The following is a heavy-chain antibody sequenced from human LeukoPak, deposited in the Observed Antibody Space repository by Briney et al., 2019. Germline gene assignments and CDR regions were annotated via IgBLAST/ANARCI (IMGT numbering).Heavy chain of an antibody. CDR2: IRYDGNNK. CDR1: GFTFSSFG. V-gene: IGHV3-30*02. J-gene: IGHJ4*02. CDR3: AKDDAWVRYQD. Sequence: PGGSLRLSCAASGFTFSSFGMHWVRQAPGKGLEWVTFIRYDGNNKHYVDSVKGRFTISRDNSKNTLDLQMNSLRAEDTAVYYCAKDDAWVRYQDWGQGTLVTVSS. D-gene: IGHD5-12*01.